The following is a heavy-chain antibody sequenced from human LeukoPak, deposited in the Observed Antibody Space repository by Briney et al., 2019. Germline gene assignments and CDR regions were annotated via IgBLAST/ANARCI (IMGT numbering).Heavy chain of an antibody. D-gene: IGHD5-24*01. V-gene: IGHV3-9*01. CDR3: ASSRDGYNFHY. CDR1: GFTFDDYA. CDR2: ISRNSGSI. Sequence: PGRSLRLSCAASGFTFDDYAMHWVRQAPGKGLEWVSGISRNSGSIGYADSVKGRFTISRDNAKNSLYLQMNSLRAEDTAVYYCASSRDGYNFHYWGQGTLVTVSS. J-gene: IGHJ4*02.